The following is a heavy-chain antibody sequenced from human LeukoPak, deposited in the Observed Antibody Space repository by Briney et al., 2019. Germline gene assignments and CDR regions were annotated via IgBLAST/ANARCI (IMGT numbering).Heavy chain of an antibody. Sequence: GGSLRLSCAASGLNFSSRWMNWVRQAPGKGLEWVAVIWFDGSAKYYADSVKGRFTISRDNSKNTMYVQMNSLRAEDTAVYYCARTFDYWGQGTLVTVSS. CDR3: ARTFDY. V-gene: IGHV3-33*08. J-gene: IGHJ4*02. CDR2: IWFDGSAK. CDR1: GLNFSSRW.